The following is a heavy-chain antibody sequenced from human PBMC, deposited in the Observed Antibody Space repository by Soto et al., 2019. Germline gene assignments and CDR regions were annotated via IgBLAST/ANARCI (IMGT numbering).Heavy chain of an antibody. J-gene: IGHJ4*02. V-gene: IGHV1-8*01. CDR3: ARGYSSGPPSVY. D-gene: IGHD3-22*01. CDR1: GYTFTSYY. Sequence: GASVKVSCKASGYTFTSYYINWVRQATGQGLEWMGWMNPNSGNTGYAQKFQGRVTMTRNTSISTAYMELSSLRSEDTAVYYCARGYSSGPPSVYWGQGTLVTVSS. CDR2: MNPNSGNT.